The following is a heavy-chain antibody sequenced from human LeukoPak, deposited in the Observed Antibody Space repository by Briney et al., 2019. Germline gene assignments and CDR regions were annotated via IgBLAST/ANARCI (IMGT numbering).Heavy chain of an antibody. CDR1: GFTFSSYW. J-gene: IGHJ6*02. Sequence: GGSLRLSCTVSGFTFSSYWMSWVRQAPGKGLEWVANIKQDGSEKYYVDSVKGRFTISRDNAKNSLYLQMNSLRAEDTAMYYCARKNGLDVWGQGTTVTVSS. V-gene: IGHV3-7*01. CDR2: IKQDGSEK. CDR3: ARKNGLDV.